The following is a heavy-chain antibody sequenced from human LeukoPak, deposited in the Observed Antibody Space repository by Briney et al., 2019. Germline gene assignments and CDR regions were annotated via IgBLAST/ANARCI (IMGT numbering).Heavy chain of an antibody. CDR3: WRGDPDAFDI. V-gene: IGHV4-4*02. CDR1: GFIFSTYW. D-gene: IGHD2-21*02. Sequence: GSLRLSCAASGFIFSTYWMSWVRQPPGKGLEWIGEIYHSGSTNYNPSLKSRVTISVDKSKNQFSLKLSSVTAADTAVYYCWRGDPDAFDIWGQGTMVTVSS. J-gene: IGHJ3*02. CDR2: IYHSGST.